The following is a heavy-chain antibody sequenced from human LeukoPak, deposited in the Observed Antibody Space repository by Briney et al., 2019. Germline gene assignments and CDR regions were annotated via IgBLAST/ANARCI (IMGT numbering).Heavy chain of an antibody. CDR2: IWYDESRK. D-gene: IGHD2-2*01. CDR1: GFTFRNYG. V-gene: IGHV3-33*01. Sequence: GTFLRLSCTTSGFTFRNYGMHWVRQAPGKGLEWVSVIWYDESRKYYADSVKGRFTISRDISKNTLYLQMNSLRAEDTAFYYCARDDCSTTSCLAYWGQGTLVTVSS. CDR3: ARDDCSTTSCLAY. J-gene: IGHJ4*02.